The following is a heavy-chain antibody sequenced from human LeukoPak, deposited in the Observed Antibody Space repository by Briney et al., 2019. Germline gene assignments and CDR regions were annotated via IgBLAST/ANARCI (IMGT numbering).Heavy chain of an antibody. J-gene: IGHJ6*03. V-gene: IGHV3-30*04. CDR1: GFTFISYA. CDR2: ISYDGSNK. CDR3: AKDFRSSGWYSRNYYYYMDV. Sequence: GGSLRLSCAASGFTFISYAIHWVRQAPGKGLEWVAVISYDGSNKYYADSVKGRFPISRDNSKNTLYLQMNSLRAEDTAVYYCAKDFRSSGWYSRNYYYYMDVWGKGTTVTVSS. D-gene: IGHD6-19*01.